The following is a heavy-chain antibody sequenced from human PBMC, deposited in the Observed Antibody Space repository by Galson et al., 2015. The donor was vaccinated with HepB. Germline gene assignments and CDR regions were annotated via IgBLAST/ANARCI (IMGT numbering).Heavy chain of an antibody. V-gene: IGHV3-21*01. J-gene: IGHJ4*02. CDR2: ISSSSSYI. CDR3: ARGRITMVRGVIIEGPRRPDFDY. Sequence: SLRLSCAASGFTFSSYSMNWVRQAPGKGLEWVSSISSSSSYIYYADSVKGRSTISRDNSKNTLYLQMNSLRAEDTAVYYCARGRITMVRGVIIEGPRRPDFDYWGQGTLVTVSS. D-gene: IGHD3-10*01. CDR1: GFTFSSYS.